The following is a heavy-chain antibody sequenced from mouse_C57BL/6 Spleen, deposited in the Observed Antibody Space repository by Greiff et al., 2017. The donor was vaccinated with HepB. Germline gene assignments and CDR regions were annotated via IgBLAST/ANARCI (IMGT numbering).Heavy chain of an antibody. J-gene: IGHJ2*01. Sequence: EVQLQQSGPELVKPGASVKISCKASGYTFTDYYMNWVKQSHGKSLEWIGDINPNNGGTSYNQKFKGKATLTVDKSSSTAYMELRSLTSADSAVYYCARRRITTLFDYWGQGTTLTVSS. V-gene: IGHV1-26*01. CDR1: GYTFTDYY. CDR3: ARRRITTLFDY. CDR2: INPNNGGT. D-gene: IGHD2-4*01.